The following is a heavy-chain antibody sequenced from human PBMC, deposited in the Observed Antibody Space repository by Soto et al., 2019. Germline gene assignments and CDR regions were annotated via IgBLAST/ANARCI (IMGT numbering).Heavy chain of an antibody. D-gene: IGHD3-3*01. Sequence: GASVKVSCKASGYTFTSYGISWVRQAPGQGLEWMGWISAYNGNTNYAQKLQGRVTMTTDTSTSTAYMELRSLRSDDTAVYYCARDREYDFWSGNKQYGMDVWGQGTTVTVSS. V-gene: IGHV1-18*01. J-gene: IGHJ6*02. CDR1: GYTFTSYG. CDR3: ARDREYDFWSGNKQYGMDV. CDR2: ISAYNGNT.